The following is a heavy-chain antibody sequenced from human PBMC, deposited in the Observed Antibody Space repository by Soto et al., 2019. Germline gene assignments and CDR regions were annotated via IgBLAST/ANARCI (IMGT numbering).Heavy chain of an antibody. CDR1: GGSISSYY. V-gene: IGHV4-59*08. Sequence: SETLSLTCTASGGSISSYYWSWLRQPPGKGLEWIGYIYYSGSTNYNPSLKSRVTISVDTSKNQFSLKLSSVTAADTAVYYCARQGDYYDIFTGYYYGNWFDPWGQGTLVTVSS. CDR2: IYYSGST. D-gene: IGHD3-9*01. J-gene: IGHJ5*02. CDR3: ARQGDYYDIFTGYYYGNWFDP.